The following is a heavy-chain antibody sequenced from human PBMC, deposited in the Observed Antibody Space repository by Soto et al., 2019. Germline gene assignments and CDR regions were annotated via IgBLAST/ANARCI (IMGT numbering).Heavy chain of an antibody. V-gene: IGHV3-64*01. CDR3: ARVATVNGPYYYYMDV. CDR2: ISSNGGST. D-gene: IGHD4-4*01. CDR1: GFTFSSYA. J-gene: IGHJ6*03. Sequence: EVQLVESGGGLVQPGGSLRLSCAASGFTFSSYAMHWVRQAPGKGLEYVSAISSNGGSTYYANSVKGRFTISRDNSKNTLYLQMGSLRAEDMAVYDCARVATVNGPYYYYMDVWGKGTTVTVSS.